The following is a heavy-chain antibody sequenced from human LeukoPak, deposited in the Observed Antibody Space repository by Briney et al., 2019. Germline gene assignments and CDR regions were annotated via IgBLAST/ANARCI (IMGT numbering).Heavy chain of an antibody. D-gene: IGHD3-16*01. CDR3: ATASSGLFY. CDR2: IKRKTDGETT. J-gene: IGHJ4*02. Sequence: GGSLRLSCAASGLTFSNAWMSWVRQAPGEGLEWVGRIKRKTDGETTEYVAPMKGRFTISRDDSKNTLYLQINSLKTEDTGVYYCATASSGLFYWGQGTLVTVSS. CDR1: GLTFSNAW. V-gene: IGHV3-15*01.